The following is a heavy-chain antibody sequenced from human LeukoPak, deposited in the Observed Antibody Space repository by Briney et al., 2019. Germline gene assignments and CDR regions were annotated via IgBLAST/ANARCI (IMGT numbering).Heavy chain of an antibody. D-gene: IGHD3-10*01. CDR2: ISSNGGST. Sequence: GGSLRLSCAASGFTFSSYAMHWVRQAPGKGLEYVSAISSNGGSTYYANSVKGRFTISRDNSKNTLYLQMGSLRAEDVAVYYCARDDGSGTDVWGQGTTVTVSS. J-gene: IGHJ6*02. CDR1: GFTFSSYA. CDR3: ARDDGSGTDV. V-gene: IGHV3-64*01.